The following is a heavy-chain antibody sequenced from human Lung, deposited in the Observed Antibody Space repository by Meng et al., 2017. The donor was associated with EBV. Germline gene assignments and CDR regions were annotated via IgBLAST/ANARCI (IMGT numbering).Heavy chain of an antibody. V-gene: IGHV6-1*01. CDR1: GDSVCNNSA. J-gene: IGHJ4*02. Sequence: HVHIQPSGPGLAAPSTILSPHCAIAGDSVCNNSAWIWRRQAPSLGLEWLRRTHYRSKWNNDFALSVRSRITTTPNTSNNKFSLNLKSVTPEDTAVYYCARGPSRQFHFDSWGQGVLVTVSS. CDR3: ARGPSRQFHFDS. CDR2: THYRSKWNN.